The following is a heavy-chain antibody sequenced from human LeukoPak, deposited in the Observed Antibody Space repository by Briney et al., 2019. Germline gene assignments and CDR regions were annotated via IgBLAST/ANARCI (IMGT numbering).Heavy chain of an antibody. V-gene: IGHV3-20*04. CDR3: AKGRIEGDDY. J-gene: IGHJ4*02. CDR2: ISWSGGGT. Sequence: GGSLRLSCAASGFTFDDHGMSWVRQVPGKGLEWVSAISWSGGGTGYADSVKGRFTISRDNSKNTLYLQMNSLRVEDTAVYYCAKGRIEGDDYWGQGTLVTVSS. CDR1: GFTFDDHG. D-gene: IGHD3-10*01.